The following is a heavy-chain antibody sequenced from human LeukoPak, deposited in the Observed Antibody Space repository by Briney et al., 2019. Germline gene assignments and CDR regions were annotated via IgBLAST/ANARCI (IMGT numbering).Heavy chain of an antibody. CDR3: ARGGGGGLYYFDY. CDR2: ISYDGSNK. J-gene: IGHJ4*02. D-gene: IGHD2-21*01. Sequence: GGSLRLSCAASGFTFSSYAMHWVRQAPGKGLEWVAVISYDGSNKYYADSVKGRFTISRDNSKNTLYLQMNSLRAEDTAVYYCARGGGGGLYYFDYWGQGTVVTVSS. V-gene: IGHV3-30-3*01. CDR1: GFTFSSYA.